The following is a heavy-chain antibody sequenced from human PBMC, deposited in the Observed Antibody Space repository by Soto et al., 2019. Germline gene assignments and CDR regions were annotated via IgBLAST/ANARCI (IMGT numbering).Heavy chain of an antibody. V-gene: IGHV1-69*12. CDR2: IIPIFGTA. J-gene: IGHJ6*02. D-gene: IGHD6-6*01. CDR3: ARASSSSRDPINYYGMDV. CDR1: GGTFSSYA. Sequence: QVQLVQSGAEVKKPGSSVKVSCKASGGTFSSYAISWVRQAPGQGLEWMGGIIPIFGTANYAQKFQGRVTIPADXXTXTXYMERSSLRSEDTAVYYCARASSSSRDPINYYGMDVWGQGTTVTVSS.